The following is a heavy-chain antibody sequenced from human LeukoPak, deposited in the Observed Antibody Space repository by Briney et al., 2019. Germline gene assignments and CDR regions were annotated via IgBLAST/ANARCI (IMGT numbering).Heavy chain of an antibody. CDR2: INPNSGDT. CDR3: ARDAWLVGTTNLYYFDY. J-gene: IGHJ4*02. CDR1: GYTFTSYY. D-gene: IGHD1-26*01. V-gene: IGHV1-2*02. Sequence: ASVKVSCKASGYTFTSYYMHWVRQAPGQGLEWMGWINPNSGDTNYAQKFQGRVTMTRDPSISTAYMALSRLRSDDTAVYYCARDAWLVGTTNLYYFDYWGQGTLVTVSS.